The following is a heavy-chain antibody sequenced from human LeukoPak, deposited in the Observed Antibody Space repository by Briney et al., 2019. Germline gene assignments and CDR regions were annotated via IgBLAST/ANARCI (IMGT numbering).Heavy chain of an antibody. CDR1: GGSFSGYY. CDR3: ARGRGGWYFRDAFDI. J-gene: IGHJ3*02. V-gene: IGHV4-34*01. Sequence: SETLSLTCAGYGGSFSGYYWSWIRQPPGKGLEGIGEINHSGSTNYNPSLKSRVTISVDTHKNQFSLKLSSVTAADTAVYYCARGRGGWYFRDAFDIWGQGTMVAVSS. D-gene: IGHD6-19*01. CDR2: INHSGST.